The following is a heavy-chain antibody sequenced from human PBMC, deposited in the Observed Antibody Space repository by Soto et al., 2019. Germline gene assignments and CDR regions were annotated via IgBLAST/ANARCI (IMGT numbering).Heavy chain of an antibody. CDR1: GFTVSSNY. CDR3: ARALLPHDAFDI. V-gene: IGHV3-66*01. J-gene: IGHJ3*02. Sequence: EVQLVESGGGLVQPGGSLRLSCAASGFTVSSNYMSWVRQAPGKGLEWVAVIYSGGSTYYADSVKGRFTISRDNSKNTLYLQMNSLRAEDTAVYYCARALLPHDAFDIWGQGTMVTVSS. CDR2: IYSGGST.